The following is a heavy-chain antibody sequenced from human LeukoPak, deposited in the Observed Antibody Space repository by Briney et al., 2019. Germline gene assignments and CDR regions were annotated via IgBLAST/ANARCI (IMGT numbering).Heavy chain of an antibody. CDR3: ARVTQVGATTFDF. D-gene: IGHD1-26*01. CDR2: IYYSGST. J-gene: IGHJ4*02. Sequence: TASETLSLTCTVSGGSISSSSYYWGWIRQPPGKGLEWIGSIYYSGSTYYNPSLKSRVTISVDTSKNQFSLKLSSVTAADTAVYYCARVTQVGATTFDFWGQGTLVTVSS. V-gene: IGHV4-39*07. CDR1: GGSISSSSYY.